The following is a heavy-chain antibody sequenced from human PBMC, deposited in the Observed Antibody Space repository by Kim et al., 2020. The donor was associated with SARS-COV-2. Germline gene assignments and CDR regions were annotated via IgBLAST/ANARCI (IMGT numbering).Heavy chain of an antibody. J-gene: IGHJ4*02. D-gene: IGHD2-2*01. CDR3: ARGSRVIYQ. Sequence: GGSLRLSCAASGFIFSDSYMSWIRQTPGKGLEWVSVISSSASYANYPDSVKGRFTISRDNVKNSLFLQMNSLRVEDTAVYYCARGSRVIYQWGQGTLVTVSA. V-gene: IGHV3-11*06. CDR2: ISSSASYA. CDR1: GFIFSDSY.